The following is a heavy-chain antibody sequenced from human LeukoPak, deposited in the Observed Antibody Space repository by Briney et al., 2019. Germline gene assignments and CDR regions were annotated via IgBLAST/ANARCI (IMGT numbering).Heavy chain of an antibody. CDR2: MSYDGSQ. J-gene: IGHJ4*02. D-gene: IGHD6-13*01. CDR1: GFTFSNFA. Sequence: GGSLRLSCAASGFTFSNFAMHWVRQAPGKGPEWVSFMSYDGSQYHADSVKGRFTISRDNSKNRLFLQMNSLRVEGTAVYYCARVLIGAAGCIDSWGQGTLVTVSS. V-gene: IGHV3-30*01. CDR3: ARVLIGAAGCIDS.